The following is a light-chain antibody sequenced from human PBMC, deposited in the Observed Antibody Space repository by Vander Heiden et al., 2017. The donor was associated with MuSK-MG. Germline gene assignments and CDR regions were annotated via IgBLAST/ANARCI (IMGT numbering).Light chain of an antibody. Sequence: SSELTQDPSVSGALGQTVRITCPGDSLRSYYPSWYQQKPGQAPILVIYGKNNRPSGIPDRFSGSSSGNTASFTITGAQAEDEADYYCNSRDSSGNHLVFGGGTKLTVL. J-gene: IGLJ2*01. CDR1: SLRSYY. CDR3: NSRDSSGNHLV. CDR2: GKN. V-gene: IGLV3-19*01.